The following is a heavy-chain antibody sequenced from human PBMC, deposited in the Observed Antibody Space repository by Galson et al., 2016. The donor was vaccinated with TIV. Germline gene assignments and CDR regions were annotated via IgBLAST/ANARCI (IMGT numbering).Heavy chain of an antibody. J-gene: IGHJ5*02. CDR3: AGGRGIYDSSGYFLFDH. D-gene: IGHD3-22*01. Sequence: SVKVSCKASGVTFSYFAFSWVRQAPGQGLEWMGGIVPMFGTTNYAQKFQGRVTISADEATTTAYLELSSLRSEDTAVYYCAGGRGIYDSSGYFLFDHWGQGTLVTVSS. CDR2: IVPMFGTT. CDR1: GVTFSYFA. V-gene: IGHV1-69*13.